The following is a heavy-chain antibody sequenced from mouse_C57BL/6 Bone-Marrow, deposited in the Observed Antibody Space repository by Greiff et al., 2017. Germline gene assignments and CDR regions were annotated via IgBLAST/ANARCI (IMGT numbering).Heavy chain of an antibody. J-gene: IGHJ4*01. CDR3: ARHYGSSYLMDY. CDR2: IYPRSGNT. D-gene: IGHD1-1*01. CDR1: GYTFTSYG. Sequence: QVQLKQSGAELARPGASVKLSCKASGYTFTSYGISWVKQRTGQGLEWIGEIYPRSGNTYYNEKFKGKATLTADKSSSTAYMELRSLTSEDSAVYFCARHYGSSYLMDYWGQGTSVTVSS. V-gene: IGHV1-81*01.